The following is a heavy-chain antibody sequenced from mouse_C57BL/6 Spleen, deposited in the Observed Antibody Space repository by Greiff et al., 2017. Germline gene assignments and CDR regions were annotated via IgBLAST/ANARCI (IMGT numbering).Heavy chain of an antibody. CDR2: IYWDDDK. CDR3: ARRDSSGLDY. D-gene: IGHD3-2*02. CDR1: GFSLRTSGMG. J-gene: IGHJ2*01. V-gene: IGHV8-12*01. Sequence: QVTLKESGPGILQSSQTLSLTCSFSGFSLRTSGMGVSWIRQPSGKGLEWLAHIYWDDDKRYNPSLKSRLTISKDTSSNQVFLKITSVDTADTATYYCARRDSSGLDYWGQGTTLTVSS.